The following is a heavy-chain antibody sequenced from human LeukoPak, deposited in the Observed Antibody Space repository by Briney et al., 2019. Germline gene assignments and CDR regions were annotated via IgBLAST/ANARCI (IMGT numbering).Heavy chain of an antibody. Sequence: NPSETLSLTCTVSGGSISSYYWSWIRQPPGKGLEWIGYIYYSGSTNYNPSLKSRVTISVDTSKNQFSLKLSSVTAADTAVYYCARDPSGIAAAGYDYWGQGTLVTVSS. D-gene: IGHD6-13*01. J-gene: IGHJ4*02. CDR2: IYYSGST. V-gene: IGHV4-59*01. CDR1: GGSISSYY. CDR3: ARDPSGIAAAGYDY.